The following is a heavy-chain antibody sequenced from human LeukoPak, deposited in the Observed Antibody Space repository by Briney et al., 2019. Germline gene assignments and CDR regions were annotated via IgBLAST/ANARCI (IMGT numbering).Heavy chain of an antibody. CDR2: ISSSGSYI. V-gene: IGHV3-21*01. D-gene: IGHD3-3*01. J-gene: IGHJ5*02. CDR1: GLTFSSYS. Sequence: GGSLRLSCAASGLTFSSYSVNWVRQAPGKGLAWVSSISSSGSYIYYADSVKGRFTFSRDNAKNTLYLQMSTLRVEDTALYYCARDFGAPAPWGQGTLVTVSS. CDR3: ARDFGAPAP.